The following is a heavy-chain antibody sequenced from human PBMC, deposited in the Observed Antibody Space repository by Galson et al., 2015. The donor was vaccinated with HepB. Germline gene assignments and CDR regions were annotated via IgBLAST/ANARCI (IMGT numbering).Heavy chain of an antibody. D-gene: IGHD3-22*01. CDR2: ISSSGSTI. Sequence: SLRLSCAASGFTFSDYYMSWIRQAPGEGLEWVSYISSSGSTIYYADSVKGRFTISRDNAKNSLYLQMNSLRAEDTAVYYCARDSDSSGYYEYYFDYWGQGTLVTVSS. CDR3: ARDSDSSGYYEYYFDY. V-gene: IGHV3-11*01. J-gene: IGHJ4*02. CDR1: GFTFSDYY.